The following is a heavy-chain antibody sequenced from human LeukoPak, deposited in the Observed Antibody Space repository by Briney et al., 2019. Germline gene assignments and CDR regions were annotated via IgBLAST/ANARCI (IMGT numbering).Heavy chain of an antibody. CDR2: ISGSGGST. CDR1: GFTFSSYG. Sequence: GGTLRLSCAASGFTFSSYGMSWVRQAPGKGLEWVSAISGSGGSTYYADSMKGRVTISRDNAKNSLFLQLNSLRAEDTAVYYCARERLGYMDVWGKGTTVTISS. J-gene: IGHJ6*03. D-gene: IGHD3-9*01. CDR3: ARERLGYMDV. V-gene: IGHV3-23*01.